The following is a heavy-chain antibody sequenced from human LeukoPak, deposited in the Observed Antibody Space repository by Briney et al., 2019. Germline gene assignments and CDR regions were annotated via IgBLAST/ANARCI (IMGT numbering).Heavy chain of an antibody. V-gene: IGHV4-4*02. CDR3: ARGGQQLWSERHRPYDY. CDR2: IYHSGST. Sequence: PSGTLSLTCAVSGGSISSSDWWSWVRQPPGKGLEWIGEIYHSGSTNYNPSLKSRVTISVDKSKNQFSLKLSSVTAADTAVYYCARGGQQLWSERHRPYDYWGQGTLVTVSS. CDR1: GGSISSSDW. J-gene: IGHJ4*02. D-gene: IGHD6-13*01.